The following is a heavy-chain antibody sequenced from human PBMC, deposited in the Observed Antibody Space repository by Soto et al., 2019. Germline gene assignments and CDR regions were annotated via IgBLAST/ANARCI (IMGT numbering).Heavy chain of an antibody. CDR3: ARERAGIAAAGKGEYYYYGMDV. D-gene: IGHD6-13*01. V-gene: IGHV3-30-3*01. Sequence: QVQLVESGGGVVQPGRSLRLSCAASGFTFSSYAMHWVRQAPGKGLEWVAVISYDGSNKYYADSVKGRFTISRDNSKNTLYPQMNSLRAEDTAVYYCARERAGIAAAGKGEYYYYGMDVWGQGTTVTVSS. CDR2: ISYDGSNK. J-gene: IGHJ6*02. CDR1: GFTFSSYA.